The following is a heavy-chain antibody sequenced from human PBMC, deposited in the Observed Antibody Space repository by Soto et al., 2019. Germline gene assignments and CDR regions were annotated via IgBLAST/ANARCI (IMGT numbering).Heavy chain of an antibody. CDR3: ARVGSIAAPPPFLFDY. CDR2: IKQDGSEK. Sequence: TGGSLRLSCAASGFTFSSYWMSWVRQAPGKGLEWVANIKQDGSEKYYVDSVKGRFTISRDNAKNSLYLQMNSLGAEDTAVYYCARVGSIAAPPPFLFDYWGQGTLVTVSS. V-gene: IGHV3-7*01. D-gene: IGHD6-6*01. J-gene: IGHJ4*02. CDR1: GFTFSSYW.